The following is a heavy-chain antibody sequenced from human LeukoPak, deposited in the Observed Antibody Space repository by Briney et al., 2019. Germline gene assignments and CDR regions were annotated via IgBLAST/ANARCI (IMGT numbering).Heavy chain of an antibody. CDR2: IYYSGST. J-gene: IGHJ4*02. D-gene: IGHD3-22*01. Sequence: SETLSLTCTVSGGSISSSSYYWGWIRQPPGKGLEWIGSIYYSGSTYYNPSLKSRVTISVDTSKNQFSLKLSSVTAADTAVYYCAAQYYYDSSGYWKGPNSDYWGQGTLVTVSS. V-gene: IGHV4-39*07. CDR3: AAQYYYDSSGYWKGPNSDY. CDR1: GGSISSSSYY.